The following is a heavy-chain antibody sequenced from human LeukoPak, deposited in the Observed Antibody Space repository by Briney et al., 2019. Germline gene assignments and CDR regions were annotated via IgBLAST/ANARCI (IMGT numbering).Heavy chain of an antibody. V-gene: IGHV4-39*07. J-gene: IGHJ4*02. Sequence: SETLSLTCTLSGGSLSITSYYWGWIRQPPGKGLEWIGSIYYSGSTYYNPSLKSRVTISVDTSKNQFSLKLSSVTAADTAVYYCARDVDRSVLDKFDHWGQGTLVTVSS. D-gene: IGHD2-15*01. CDR1: GGSLSITSYY. CDR3: ARDVDRSVLDKFDH. CDR2: IYYSGST.